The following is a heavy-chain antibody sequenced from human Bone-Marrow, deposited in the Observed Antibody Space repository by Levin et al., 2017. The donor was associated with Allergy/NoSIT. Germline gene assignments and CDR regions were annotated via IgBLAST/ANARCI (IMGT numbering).Heavy chain of an antibody. Sequence: SETLSLTCAVSGASISNSDWWSWVRQSPGKGLEWIGEIHHSETTNNNPSLESRVTISIDKSKNHISLRLNSVTAADTAVYFCAKFSPRSPQLLYGVWDYWGQGSLVIVSS. D-gene: IGHD2-2*02. CDR3: AKFSPRSPQLLYGVWDY. J-gene: IGHJ4*02. CDR1: GASISNSDW. CDR2: IHHSETT. V-gene: IGHV4-4*02.